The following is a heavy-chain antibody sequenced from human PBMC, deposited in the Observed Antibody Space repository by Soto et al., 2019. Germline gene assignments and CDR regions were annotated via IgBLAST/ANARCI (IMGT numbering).Heavy chain of an antibody. V-gene: IGHV1-69*13. Sequence: SVNVSCKASGGTLSSYAISWVRQAPGQGLEWMGGIIPIFGTANYAQKFQGRVTITADESTSTAYMELSSLRSEDTAVYYCANTKLPISSRPTRALYGMDVSCQAPSGTVS. CDR1: GGTLSSYA. D-gene: IGHD2-15*01. CDR2: IIPIFGTA. CDR3: ANTKLPISSRPTRALYGMDV. J-gene: IGHJ6*02.